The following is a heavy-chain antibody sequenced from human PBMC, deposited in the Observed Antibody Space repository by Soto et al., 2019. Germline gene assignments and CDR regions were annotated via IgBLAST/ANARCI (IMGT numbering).Heavy chain of an antibody. Sequence: QVQLVQSGGEVKKPGASVKVSCQASGYTFSNYAISWLRQAPGQGPEWMGWISAYSGKTDYAPKFQDRLTLTTDTSTSTAYMVLRCLRSDDTAVYYCTKDEPRWLHGPFDSWGQGTLVTVSS. J-gene: IGHJ4*02. CDR3: TKDEPRWLHGPFDS. CDR2: ISAYSGKT. D-gene: IGHD5-18*01. CDR1: GYTFSNYA. V-gene: IGHV1-18*01.